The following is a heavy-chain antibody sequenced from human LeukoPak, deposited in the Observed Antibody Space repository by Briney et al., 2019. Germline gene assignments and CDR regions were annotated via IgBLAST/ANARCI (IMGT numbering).Heavy chain of an antibody. CDR2: IIPIFGTA. Sequence: SVKVSCKASGGTFSSYAISWVRQAPGQGLEWMGGIIPIFGTANYAQKFQGRVTITADESTSTAYMELSSLRSEDTSVYYCARHIVVVPAAMGRPYYYYYMDVWGKGTTVTVSS. CDR1: GGTFSSYA. V-gene: IGHV1-69*13. J-gene: IGHJ6*03. CDR3: ARHIVVVPAAMGRPYYYYYMDV. D-gene: IGHD2-2*01.